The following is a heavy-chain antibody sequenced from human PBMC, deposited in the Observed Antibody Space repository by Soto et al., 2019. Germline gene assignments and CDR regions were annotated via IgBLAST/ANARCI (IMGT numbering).Heavy chain of an antibody. CDR2: MNPYSGNP. V-gene: IGHV1-8*01. J-gene: IGHJ4*02. CDR3: ARRKERSGPHYFDY. CDR1: GYTFTTYD. D-gene: IGHD6-25*01. Sequence: ASVKVSCKASGYTFTTYDISWVRQATGQGLEWMGWMNPYSGNPGYAQKFQGRVTGTRNTSIRTVYMELSGLRPDDTSVYYCARRKERSGPHYFDYWGQGPLVTVSS.